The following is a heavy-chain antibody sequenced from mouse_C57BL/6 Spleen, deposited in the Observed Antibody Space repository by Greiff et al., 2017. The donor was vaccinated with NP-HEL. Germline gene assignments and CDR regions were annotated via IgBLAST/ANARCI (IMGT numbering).Heavy chain of an antibody. D-gene: IGHD2-1*01. V-gene: IGHV7-3*01. CDR1: GFTFTDYY. J-gene: IGHJ2*01. CDR2: IRNKANGYTT. CDR3: ARWNYGNPYYIDY. Sequence: EVQGVESGGGLVQPGGSLSLSCAASGFTFTDYYMSWVRQPPGKALEWLGFIRNKANGYTTEYSASVKGRFTISRDNSQSILYLQMNALRAEDSATYYCARWNYGNPYYIDYWGQGTTLTVSS.